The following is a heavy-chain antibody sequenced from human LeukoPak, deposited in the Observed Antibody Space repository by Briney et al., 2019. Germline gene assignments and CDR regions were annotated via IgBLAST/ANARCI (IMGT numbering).Heavy chain of an antibody. Sequence: PGGSLRLSCAASGFTFSNYPMNWVRQAPGKGLEWVSSIVTSGDTFLADSVKGRFTISRDNSKNTLYLQMNSLRAEDTAIYYCTKRLYSSGWSAFDIWGLGTMVTVSS. D-gene: IGHD6-19*01. CDR3: TKRLYSSGWSAFDI. J-gene: IGHJ3*02. CDR2: IVTSGDT. CDR1: GFTFSNYP. V-gene: IGHV3-23*05.